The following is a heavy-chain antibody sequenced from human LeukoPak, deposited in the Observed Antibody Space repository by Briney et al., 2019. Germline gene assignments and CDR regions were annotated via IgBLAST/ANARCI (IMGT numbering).Heavy chain of an antibody. J-gene: IGHJ4*02. D-gene: IGHD6-19*01. V-gene: IGHV3-23*01. CDR2: ISGGGITT. CDR3: ANKPYSSGWLYDY. CDR1: GFTFTNYA. Sequence: GGSLRLSCAASGFTFTNYAMSWVRQAPGRGLEWVSAISGGGITTYSADSVKGRFTISRDNSKNTLYLQMNSLRAEDTAVYYCANKPYSSGWLYDYWGQGTLVTVSS.